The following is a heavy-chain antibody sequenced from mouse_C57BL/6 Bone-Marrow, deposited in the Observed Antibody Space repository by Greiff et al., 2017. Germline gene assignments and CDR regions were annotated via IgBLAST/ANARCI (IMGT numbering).Heavy chain of an antibody. V-gene: IGHV1-69*01. CDR1: GYTFISYW. CDR3: AREGGIRNWYFDV. CDR2: IDPSDSYT. Sequence: VQLQQPGAELVMPGASVKLSCTASGYTFISYWMHWVKQRPGQGLEWIGEIDPSDSYTNYNQKFKGKSTLTVDKFSSTVYMQLSSLTSEDSAVYYCAREGGIRNWYFDVWGTETTVTVSS. J-gene: IGHJ1*03.